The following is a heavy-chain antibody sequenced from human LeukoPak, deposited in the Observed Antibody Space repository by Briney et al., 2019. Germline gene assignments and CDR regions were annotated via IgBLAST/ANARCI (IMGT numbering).Heavy chain of an antibody. J-gene: IGHJ3*02. D-gene: IGHD3-10*01. V-gene: IGHV4-34*01. CDR2: INHRGST. Sequence: PSETLSLTCAVYGGSFSGYYWSWIRQSPGKGLEWIGEINHRGSTNYNPSLKRRVTISVDTSKNQFSLKLNSVTAADTAVYYCAKSNGYGLVDIWGQGTMVTVSS. CDR3: AKSNGYGLVDI. CDR1: GGSFSGYY.